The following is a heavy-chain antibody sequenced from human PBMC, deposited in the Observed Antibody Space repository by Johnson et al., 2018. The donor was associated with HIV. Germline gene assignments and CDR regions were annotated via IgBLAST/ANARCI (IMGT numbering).Heavy chain of an antibody. CDR2: ISYDGSNK. CDR1: GFTFSSYA. V-gene: IGHV3-30-3*01. J-gene: IGHJ3*02. D-gene: IGHD1-26*01. Sequence: QVQLVESGGGVVQPGRSLRLSCAASGFTFSSYAMHWVRQAPGKGLEWVAVISYDGSNKYYADSVKGRFTISRDNSKNTLYLQMNSLKTEDTAVYYCTVHSGERTDHDAFDIRGQGTMVTVSS. CDR3: TVHSGERTDHDAFDI.